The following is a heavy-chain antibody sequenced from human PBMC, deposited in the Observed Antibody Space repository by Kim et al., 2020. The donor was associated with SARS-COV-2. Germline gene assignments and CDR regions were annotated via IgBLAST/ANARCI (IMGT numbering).Heavy chain of an antibody. Sequence: NPSLKSRVTISVDTSKNQFSLKLSSVTAADTAVYYCARGGGNSSGEYFQHWGQGTLVTVSS. D-gene: IGHD3-22*01. J-gene: IGHJ1*01. V-gene: IGHV4-31*02. CDR3: ARGGGNSSGEYFQH.